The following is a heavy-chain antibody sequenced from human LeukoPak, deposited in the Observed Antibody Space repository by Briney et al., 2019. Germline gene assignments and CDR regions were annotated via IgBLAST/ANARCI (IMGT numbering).Heavy chain of an antibody. D-gene: IGHD1-1*01. Sequence: KPSETLSLTCTVSGGSISSYYWSWIRQPAGKGLEWVGRIYTSGSTNYNPSLKRRVTISVETSKKQFSLKLSFVTAADTAVYYCARDLGTGTTGNNWFDPWGQGTLVTVSS. J-gene: IGHJ5*02. CDR2: IYTSGST. CDR1: GGSISSYY. V-gene: IGHV4-4*07. CDR3: ARDLGTGTTGNNWFDP.